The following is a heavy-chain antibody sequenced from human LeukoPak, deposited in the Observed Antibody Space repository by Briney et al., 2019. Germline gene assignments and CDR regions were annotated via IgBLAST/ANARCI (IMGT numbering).Heavy chain of an antibody. D-gene: IGHD1-26*01. CDR2: ISSSSSYI. J-gene: IGHJ4*02. CDR3: ARDWSAYRAVSNDY. Sequence: GGSLRLSCAASGFTFSSYSMNWVRQAPGKGLEWVSSISSSSSYIYYADSAKGRFTISRDNTKNSLYLQMNSLRAEDTAVYYCARDWSAYRAVSNDYWGQGTLVTVSS. CDR1: GFTFSSYS. V-gene: IGHV3-21*04.